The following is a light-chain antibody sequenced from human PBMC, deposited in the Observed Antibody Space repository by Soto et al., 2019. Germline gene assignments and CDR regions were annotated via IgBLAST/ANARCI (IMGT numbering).Light chain of an antibody. CDR3: EHDNMFGA. Sequence: LYTSVGGRSTDTVRASQSVSGWLAWYQQKPGEAPKLLIYDASALPRGVPSRFSGSGSGTEFSLSISSLQADDFATYFSEHDNMFGAFGRGTRVDIK. J-gene: IGKJ3*01. CDR2: DAS. CDR1: QSVSGW. V-gene: IGKV1-5*01.